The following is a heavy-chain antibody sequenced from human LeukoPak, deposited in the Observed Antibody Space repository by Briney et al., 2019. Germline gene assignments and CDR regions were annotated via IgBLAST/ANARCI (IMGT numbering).Heavy chain of an antibody. Sequence: SVKVSCKASGGTFSGYAISWVRQAPGQGLEWMGRIFPIFGIANYAQKFQGRVTITADKSTSTAYMELSSLRSEDTAVYYCAGVEYSSSPPLSWGQGTLVTASS. CDR2: IFPIFGIA. CDR1: GGTFSGYA. D-gene: IGHD6-6*01. V-gene: IGHV1-69*04. CDR3: AGVEYSSSPPLS. J-gene: IGHJ4*02.